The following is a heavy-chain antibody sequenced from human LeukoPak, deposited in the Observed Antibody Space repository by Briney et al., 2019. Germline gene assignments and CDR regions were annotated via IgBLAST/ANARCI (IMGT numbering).Heavy chain of an antibody. D-gene: IGHD3-22*01. Sequence: SVKVSCKASGGTFTNYAISWVRRAPGQGLEWMGKIIPLLDIANYTQKFQGRVTITADKSTSTAYMELSSLRSEDTAVYYCARDEGRYYYDSSGYYPYFDYWGQGTLVTVSS. J-gene: IGHJ4*02. CDR2: IIPLLDIA. V-gene: IGHV1-69*04. CDR1: GGTFTNYA. CDR3: ARDEGRYYYDSSGYYPYFDY.